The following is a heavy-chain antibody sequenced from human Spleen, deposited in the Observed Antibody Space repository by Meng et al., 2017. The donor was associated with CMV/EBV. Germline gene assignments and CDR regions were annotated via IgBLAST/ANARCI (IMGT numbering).Heavy chain of an antibody. D-gene: IGHD1-7*01. CDR2: ISDSGGGI. V-gene: IGHV3-23*01. J-gene: IGHJ4*02. CDR1: GFTFSSYA. Sequence: GGSLRLSCAASGFTFSSYAMSWVRQTPRKGLEWVSAISDSGGGIYYADSVKGRFTISRDNSNNTLYLQLNSLRAEDTAVYYCAKGRTSDCWGQGTLVTVSS. CDR3: AKGRTSDC.